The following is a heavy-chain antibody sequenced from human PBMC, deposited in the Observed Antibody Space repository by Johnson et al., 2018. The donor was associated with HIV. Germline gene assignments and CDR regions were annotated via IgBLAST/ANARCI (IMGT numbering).Heavy chain of an antibody. J-gene: IGHJ3*02. CDR2: INWHGGRT. CDR1: GFTFHDYG. V-gene: IGHV3-20*04. Sequence: VQLGESGGGVIRPGGSLRLSCAASGFTFHDYGMSWVRQAPGKGLEWASGINWHGGRTGYAVSVTGGFTSSRDNAKNSLYLQMISLRAEDTAWYYCARVVVVIAIGGADAFDIWGQVTMVTVSS. CDR3: ARVVVVIAIGGADAFDI. D-gene: IGHD2-21*01.